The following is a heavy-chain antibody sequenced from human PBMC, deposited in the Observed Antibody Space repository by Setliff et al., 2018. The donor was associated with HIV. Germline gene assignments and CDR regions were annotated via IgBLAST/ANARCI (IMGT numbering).Heavy chain of an antibody. D-gene: IGHD3-22*01. J-gene: IGHJ3*02. CDR2: IIPIFGTA. CDR1: GGTFSSYA. CDR3: ARDRAHYYDSSGQMPFDI. Sequence: SVKVSCKASGGTFSSYAISWVRQAPGQGLEWMGGIIPIFGTANYAQKFRGRVTITTDESTSTAYMELSSLRSEDTAVYYCARDRAHYYDSSGQMPFDIWGQGTMVTV. V-gene: IGHV1-69*05.